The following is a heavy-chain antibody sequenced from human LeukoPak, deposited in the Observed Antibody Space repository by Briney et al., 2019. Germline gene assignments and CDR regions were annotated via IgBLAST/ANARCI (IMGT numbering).Heavy chain of an antibody. CDR1: GFTFSSYS. D-gene: IGHD5-12*01. CDR2: ISSSSSYI. CDR3: ARDPGYSGYDLFDY. Sequence: GGSLRLSCAASGFTFSSYSMNWVRQAPGKELEWVSSISSSSSYIYYADSVKGRFTISRDNAKNSLYLQMNSLRAEDTAVYYCARDPGYSGYDLFDYWGQGTLVTVSS. J-gene: IGHJ4*02. V-gene: IGHV3-21*01.